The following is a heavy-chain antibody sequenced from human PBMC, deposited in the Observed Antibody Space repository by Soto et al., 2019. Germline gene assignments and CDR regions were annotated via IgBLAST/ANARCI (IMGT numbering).Heavy chain of an antibody. D-gene: IGHD3-9*01. CDR3: TTESFQGRYCDWLLMYY. J-gene: IGHJ4*02. Sequence: GGSLRLSCAASGFTFSNAWMNWVRQAPGKGLEWVGRIKSKTDGGTTDYAAPVKGRFTISRDDSKNTLYLQMNSLKTEDTAVYFCTTESFQGRYCDWLLMYYWGQGTLVTVSS. CDR2: IKSKTDGGTT. V-gene: IGHV3-15*07. CDR1: GFTFSNAW.